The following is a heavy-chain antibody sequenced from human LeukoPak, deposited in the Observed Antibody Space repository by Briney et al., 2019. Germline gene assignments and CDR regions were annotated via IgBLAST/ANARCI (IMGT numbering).Heavy chain of an antibody. J-gene: IGHJ5*02. D-gene: IGHD2-21*01. V-gene: IGHV3-21*01. CDR3: ANLLCGGDCNNWFDP. CDR1: GFTFSTYS. Sequence: KPGGSLRLSCAASGFTFSTYSMSWVRQAPGKGLEWVSSISSSSSYIYYADSVKGRFTISRDNAKNSLYLQMNSLRAEDTAVYYCANLLCGGDCNNWFDPWGQGTLVTVSS. CDR2: ISSSSSYI.